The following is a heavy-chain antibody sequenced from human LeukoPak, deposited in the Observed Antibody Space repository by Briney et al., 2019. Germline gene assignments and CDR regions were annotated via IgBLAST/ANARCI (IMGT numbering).Heavy chain of an antibody. D-gene: IGHD5-18*01. CDR1: GGSISSYY. Sequence: SETLSLTCTVSGGSISSYYWSWIRQPAGKGLEWIGRIYTSESTNYNPSLKSRVTMSVDTSKNQFSLKLSSVAAADTAVYYCARDADTAMVTHFDYWGQGTLVTVSS. J-gene: IGHJ4*02. CDR3: ARDADTAMVTHFDY. CDR2: IYTSEST. V-gene: IGHV4-4*07.